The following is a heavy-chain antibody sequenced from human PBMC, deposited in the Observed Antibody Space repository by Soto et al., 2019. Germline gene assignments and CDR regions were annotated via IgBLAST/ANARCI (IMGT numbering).Heavy chain of an antibody. CDR2: IYYSGST. CDR1: GGSISSSSYY. D-gene: IGHD1-26*01. CDR3: AINLGAGGY. Sequence: SETLSLTCTVSGGSISSSSYYWGWIRQPPGKGLEWIGSIYYSGSTYYNPSLKSRVTISVDTSKNQFSLKLSSVTAADTAVYYCAINLGAGGYWGQGTLVTVSS. J-gene: IGHJ4*02. V-gene: IGHV4-39*01.